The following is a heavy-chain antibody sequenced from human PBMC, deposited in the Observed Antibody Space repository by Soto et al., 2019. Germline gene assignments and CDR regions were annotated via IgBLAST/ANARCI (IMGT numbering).Heavy chain of an antibody. Sequence: EVQFLGSGGGLVQPGGSLRLSFAASGFTFSTYSMAWVRQAPGKGLAWVSGLSGGGANTFYADSVKGRFTISVDNSKNTVYLQMNSLRVEDTAVYYCARWDGYGDEWGQGTLVTVSS. CDR1: GFTFSTYS. V-gene: IGHV3-23*01. CDR2: LSGGGANT. CDR3: ARWDGYGDE. D-gene: IGHD5-12*01. J-gene: IGHJ4*02.